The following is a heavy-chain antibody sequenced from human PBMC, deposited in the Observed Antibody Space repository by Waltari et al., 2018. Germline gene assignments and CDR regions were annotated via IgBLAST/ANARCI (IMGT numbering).Heavy chain of an antibody. Sequence: LQLQESGPGLVKPSEPLSLTCPASGDPISSTTYSLAWIRQPPGEGLEWIATMTYGGNTFYKPSLKSRITLSMDTSKNQFSLVLTSVTAADTAVYYCARRSRDSSGHFYSDYWGQGTLVTVSS. V-gene: IGHV4-39*01. J-gene: IGHJ4*02. CDR3: ARRSRDSSGHFYSDY. CDR2: MTYGGNT. CDR1: GDPISSTTYS. D-gene: IGHD3-22*01.